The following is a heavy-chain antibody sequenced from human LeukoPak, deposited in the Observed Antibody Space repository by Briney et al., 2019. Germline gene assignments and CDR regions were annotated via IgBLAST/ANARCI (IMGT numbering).Heavy chain of an antibody. Sequence: SETLSLTCTVSGGSISSYYWSWIRQPPGKGLEWIGYIYYSGSTNYNPSLKSRVTISVDTSKNQFSLKLSSVTAADTAVYYCARALVRGNGFDYWGQGTLVTVSS. CDR2: IYYSGST. D-gene: IGHD3-10*01. V-gene: IGHV4-59*01. CDR1: GGSISSYY. CDR3: ARALVRGNGFDY. J-gene: IGHJ4*02.